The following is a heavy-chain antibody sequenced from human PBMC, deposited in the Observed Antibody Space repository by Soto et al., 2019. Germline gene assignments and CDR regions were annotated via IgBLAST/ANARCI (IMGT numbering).Heavy chain of an antibody. V-gene: IGHV4-4*07. CDR1: GGSISNYY. J-gene: IGHJ4*02. CDR2: IYTTGST. CDR3: ARTSSWLPFDY. D-gene: IGHD6-13*01. Sequence: PSETLSLTCTVSGGSISNYYWSWIRQPAGKGLEWIGRIYTTGSTNYNPSLKSRVTMLVDTSKNQFSLKLTSVTAADTAVYFCARTSSWLPFDYWGQGNLVTVSS.